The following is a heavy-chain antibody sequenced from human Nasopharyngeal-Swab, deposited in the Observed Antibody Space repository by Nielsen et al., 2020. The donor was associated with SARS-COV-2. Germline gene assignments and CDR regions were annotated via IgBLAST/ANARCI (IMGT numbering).Heavy chain of an antibody. V-gene: IGHV3-23*01. CDR1: GFIFSNSA. CDR3: AKEEVPNDY. Sequence: GESLKISCAVSGFIFSNSAMCWVRQPPGKGLEWVSGISISGGTTYYADSVKGRFTISRDNSKNTVYLQMNSLRVEDTAVYYCAKEEVPNDYWGQGTPVTVSS. J-gene: IGHJ4*02. D-gene: IGHD4/OR15-4a*01. CDR2: ISISGGTT.